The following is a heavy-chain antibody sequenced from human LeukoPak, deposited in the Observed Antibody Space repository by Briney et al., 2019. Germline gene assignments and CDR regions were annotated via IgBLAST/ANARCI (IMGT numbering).Heavy chain of an antibody. CDR1: GCPLTELS. J-gene: IGHJ3*02. CDR3: ATGVTMVRGVKSDAFDI. D-gene: IGHD3-10*01. V-gene: IGHV1-24*01. CDR2: FDPEDGET. Sequence: ASVQVSFKVSGCPLTELSMHWVRQAPGKGLEWMGGFDPEDGETIYSQKFQGRVTMTEDTSTDTAYMELSSLRSEDAAVYYCATGVTMVRGVKSDAFDIWGQGTMVTVSS.